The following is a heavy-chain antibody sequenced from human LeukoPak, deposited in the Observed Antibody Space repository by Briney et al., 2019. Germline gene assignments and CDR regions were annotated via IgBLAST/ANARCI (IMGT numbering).Heavy chain of an antibody. CDR2: IYHSGTT. D-gene: IGHD3-10*01. CDR3: ARKENVYYYFDY. J-gene: IGHJ4*02. V-gene: IGHV4-28*01. CDR1: GYSITSSSW. Sequence: SETLSLTCAVSGYSITSSSWWGWIRQPPGKGLEWIGYIYHSGTTYYNPSLQSRVTMSVDTSKNQFSLRLSSVTAVDTAVYYCARKENVYYYFDYWGQGTLVTVSS.